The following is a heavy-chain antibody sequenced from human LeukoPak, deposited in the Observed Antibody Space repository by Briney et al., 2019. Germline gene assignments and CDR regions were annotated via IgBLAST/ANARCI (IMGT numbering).Heavy chain of an antibody. J-gene: IGHJ4*02. CDR1: GGSISSYY. V-gene: IGHV4-34*01. CDR3: AREGGSYRPLDY. Sequence: SETLSLTCTVSGGSISSYYWSWVRQPPGKGLEWIGEVNLQGGTNYNPSLLRRVAISVDTSANHVSLQMTSVTAADTAVYYCAREGGSYRPLDYSGRGTLVTVSS. CDR2: VNLQGGT. D-gene: IGHD3-16*02.